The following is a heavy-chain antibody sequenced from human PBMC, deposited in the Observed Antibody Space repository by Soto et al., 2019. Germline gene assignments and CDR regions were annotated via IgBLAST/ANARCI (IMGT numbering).Heavy chain of an antibody. J-gene: IGHJ6*02. Sequence: PSETLSLTCAVSGGSISSGGYSWSWIRQPPGKGLEWIGYIYHSGSTYYNPSLNGRVIISVDTSKNQFSLKLSSLTAADTAVYYCSRRYSFGSGKYGVDVWGQGTMVTVSS. D-gene: IGHD3-10*01. CDR1: GGSISSGGYS. V-gene: IGHV4-30-2*01. CDR2: IYHSGST. CDR3: SRRYSFGSGKYGVDV.